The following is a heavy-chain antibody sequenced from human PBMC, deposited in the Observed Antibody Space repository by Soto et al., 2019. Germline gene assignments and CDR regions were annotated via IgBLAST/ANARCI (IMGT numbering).Heavy chain of an antibody. CDR2: IYWDDDK. J-gene: IGHJ4*02. D-gene: IGHD6-6*01. V-gene: IGHV2-5*02. Sequence: QITLKESGPTLVKPTQTLTLTCTFSGFSLSTSGVGVGWIRQPPGKALEWLALIYWDDDKRYSSSLNSRLTITNDTTKNHVVLTMTNMYPVDTATYYCAHSRPPRLLDYWGQGTLVTVSS. CDR1: GFSLSTSGVG. CDR3: AHSRPPRLLDY.